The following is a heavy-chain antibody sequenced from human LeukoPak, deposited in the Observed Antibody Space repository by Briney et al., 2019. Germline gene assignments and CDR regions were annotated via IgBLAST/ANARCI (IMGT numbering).Heavy chain of an antibody. V-gene: IGHV3-23*01. J-gene: IGHJ3*02. CDR1: GFTFSSYG. D-gene: IGHD3-22*01. Sequence: LSGGSLRLSCAASGFTFSSYGMSWVRQAPGKGLEWVSAISGSGGSTYYADSVKGRFTISRDNSKNTLYLQMNSLRAEDTAVYYCAKGGYYYDSSGPVSPESDAFDIWGQGTMVTVSS. CDR2: ISGSGGST. CDR3: AKGGYYYDSSGPVSPESDAFDI.